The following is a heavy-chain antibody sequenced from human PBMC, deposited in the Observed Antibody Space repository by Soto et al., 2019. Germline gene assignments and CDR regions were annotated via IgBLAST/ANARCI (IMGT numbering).Heavy chain of an antibody. Sequence: ASVKVSCKASGYTFTGYYMHWVRQAPGQGLEWMGWINPNSGSTNYAQKFQGWVTMTRDTPISTAYMELSRLRSDDTAVYYCARGDCSGGSRYPGFDYWGQGTLVTVSS. V-gene: IGHV1-2*04. CDR2: INPNSGST. J-gene: IGHJ4*02. D-gene: IGHD2-15*01. CDR1: GYTFTGYY. CDR3: ARGDCSGGSRYPGFDY.